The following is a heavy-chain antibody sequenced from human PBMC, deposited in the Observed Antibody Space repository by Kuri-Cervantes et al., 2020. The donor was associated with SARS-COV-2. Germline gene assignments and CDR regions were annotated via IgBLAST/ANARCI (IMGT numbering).Heavy chain of an antibody. Sequence: SETLSLTCTVSGGSISSYYWSWIRQPAGKGLEWIGRIYTSGSTNYNPSLKSRVTMSVDTSKNQFSPKLSSVTAADTAVYYCARDADSSGSLDYWGQGTLVTVSS. V-gene: IGHV4-4*07. D-gene: IGHD3-22*01. CDR1: GGSISSYY. CDR3: ARDADSSGSLDY. CDR2: IYTSGST. J-gene: IGHJ4*02.